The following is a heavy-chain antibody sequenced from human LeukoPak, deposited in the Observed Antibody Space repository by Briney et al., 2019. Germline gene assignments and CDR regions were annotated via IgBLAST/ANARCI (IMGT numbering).Heavy chain of an antibody. CDR2: ISWDGGST. CDR3: AKDIRRKGGYRMGVMDV. CDR1: GFTFDDYA. D-gene: IGHD5-24*01. Sequence: PGGSLRLSCAASGFTFDDYAMHWVRQAPGKGLEWVSLISWDGGSTYYADSVKGRFTISRDNSKNSLYLQMNSLRAEDTALYYCAKDIRRKGGYRMGVMDVWGKGTTVTVSS. V-gene: IGHV3-43D*03. J-gene: IGHJ6*04.